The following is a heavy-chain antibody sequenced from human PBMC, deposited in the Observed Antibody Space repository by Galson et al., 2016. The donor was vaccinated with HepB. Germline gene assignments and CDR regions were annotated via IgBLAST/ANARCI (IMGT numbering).Heavy chain of an antibody. D-gene: IGHD3-22*01. CDR2: IYSGGAT. J-gene: IGHJ1*01. V-gene: IGHV3-53*01. Sequence: SLRLSCAGSGFIVSSHYMNWVRQPPGKGLEWVAIIYSGGATYYADSVKGRFTISRDNPNNTLYLQMDSLRAEDTAVYYCALYYYDSSGFVEYFQHWGQGTRVTVSS. CDR1: GFIVSSHY. CDR3: ALYYYDSSGFVEYFQH.